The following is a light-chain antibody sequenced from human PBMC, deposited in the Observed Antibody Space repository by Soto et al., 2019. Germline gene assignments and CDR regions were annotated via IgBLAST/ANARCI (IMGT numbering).Light chain of an antibody. Sequence: ETVLTQSPGTLSLSPGERATLSCRASQTVNGNSLGWYQQKPGPAPRLLIYDTSSRATGIPDRFSGSGSGTDFTLTISRLEPEDFAVYYCQQCGSLPGTFGQGTRVDIK. J-gene: IGKJ1*01. CDR2: DTS. CDR1: QTVNGNS. V-gene: IGKV3-20*01. CDR3: QQCGSLPGT.